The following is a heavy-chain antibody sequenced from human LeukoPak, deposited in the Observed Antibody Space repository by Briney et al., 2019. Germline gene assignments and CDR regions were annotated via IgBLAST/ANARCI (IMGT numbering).Heavy chain of an antibody. D-gene: IGHD4-17*01. CDR1: GFTFSSYA. Sequence: GGSLRLSCAASGFTFSSYAMHWVRQAPGKGLEGVAVISYDGSNKYYADSVKGRFTISRDNSKNTLYLQMNSLRAGDTAVYYCARDRSPYSGYGDLVGYWGQGTLVTVSS. CDR2: ISYDGSNK. J-gene: IGHJ4*02. V-gene: IGHV3-30-3*01. CDR3: ARDRSPYSGYGDLVGY.